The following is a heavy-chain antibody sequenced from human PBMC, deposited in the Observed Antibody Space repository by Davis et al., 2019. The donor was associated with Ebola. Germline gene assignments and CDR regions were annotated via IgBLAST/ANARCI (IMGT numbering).Heavy chain of an antibody. CDR2: ISPDSGAT. D-gene: IGHD3-16*01. CDR1: GYSFSDYH. CDR3: AREKGGDGWFDP. V-gene: IGHV1-2*02. J-gene: IGHJ5*02. Sequence: ASVKVSCKASGYSFSDYHIHWVRQAPGQGLEYMAWISPDSGATHYEQRFQGRVTLTRDTSINTDYMELSSLRSDDTAIYYCAREKGGDGWFDPWGQGTLVTVSS.